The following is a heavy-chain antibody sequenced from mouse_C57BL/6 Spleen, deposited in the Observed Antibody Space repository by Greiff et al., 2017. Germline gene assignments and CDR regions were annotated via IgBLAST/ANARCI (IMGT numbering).Heavy chain of an antibody. J-gene: IGHJ4*01. CDR1: GFNIKDDY. D-gene: IGHD2-5*01. Sequence: VQLQQSGAELVRPGASVKLSCTASGFNIKDDYMHWVKQRPEQGLEWIGWIDPENGDTEYASKFQGKATITADTSSNTAYLQLSSLTTEDTAVYYCTTGGDYSNYYAMDYWGQGTSVTGAS. V-gene: IGHV14-4*01. CDR3: TTGGDYSNYYAMDY. CDR2: IDPENGDT.